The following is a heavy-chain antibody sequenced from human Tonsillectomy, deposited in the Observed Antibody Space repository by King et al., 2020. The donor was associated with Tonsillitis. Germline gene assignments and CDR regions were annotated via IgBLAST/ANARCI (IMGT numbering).Heavy chain of an antibody. CDR1: GGSISSYY. CDR2: IYYSWST. Sequence: QLQESGPGLVKPSETLSLTCTVSGGSISSYYWIWIRQPPGKGLEWIGYIYYSWSTNYNPSLKSRVPISVDTSKNQFSLKLSSVTAADTAVYYGARGEGGVTGDEYFQHWGQGTLVTVSS. CDR3: ARGEGGVTGDEYFQH. V-gene: IGHV4-59*01. D-gene: IGHD2-21*02. J-gene: IGHJ1*01.